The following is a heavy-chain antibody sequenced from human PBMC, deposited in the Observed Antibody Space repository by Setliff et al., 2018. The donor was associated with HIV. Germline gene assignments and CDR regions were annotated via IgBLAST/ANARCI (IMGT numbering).Heavy chain of an antibody. CDR1: GGIFSTSS. Sequence: SVNVSCKSSGGIFSTSSINWVRQAPGQGLEWMGGFNPIFTTPDYAQKFRDRLTMTADESTSTAYMELRSLTSEDTAAYFCARGVRVTVVQRGSSFDYWGQGTLVTVSS. V-gene: IGHV1-69*13. D-gene: IGHD2-21*02. J-gene: IGHJ4*02. CDR2: FNPIFTTP. CDR3: ARGVRVTVVQRGSSFDY.